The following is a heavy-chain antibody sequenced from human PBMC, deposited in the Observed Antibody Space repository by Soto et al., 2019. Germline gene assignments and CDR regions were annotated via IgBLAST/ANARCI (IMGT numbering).Heavy chain of an antibody. CDR2: ISYDGSNK. CDR1: GFTFSSYA. D-gene: IGHD3-10*01. Sequence: GGSLRLSCAASGFTFSSYAMHRVRQAPGKGLEWVAVISYDGSNKYYADSVKGRFTISRDNSKNTLYLQMNSLRAEDTAVYYCASLSYGDFDYWGQGTLVTVSS. J-gene: IGHJ4*02. CDR3: ASLSYGDFDY. V-gene: IGHV3-30-3*01.